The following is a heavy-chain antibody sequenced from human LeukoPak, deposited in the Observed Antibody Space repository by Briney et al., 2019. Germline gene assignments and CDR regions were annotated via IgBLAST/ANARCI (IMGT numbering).Heavy chain of an antibody. D-gene: IGHD3-22*01. J-gene: IGHJ6*03. CDR2: IYPGDSDT. V-gene: IGHV5-51*01. CDR3: ARPAITYYYDSSGYEKHRNYYYYYMDV. Sequence: HGESLKISCKGSGYSFTSYWIGWVRQMPGKGLEWMGIIYPGDSDTRYSPSFQGQVTISADKSISTAYLQWSSLKASDTAMYYCARPAITYYYDSSGYEKHRNYYYYYMDVWGKGTTVTISS. CDR1: GYSFTSYW.